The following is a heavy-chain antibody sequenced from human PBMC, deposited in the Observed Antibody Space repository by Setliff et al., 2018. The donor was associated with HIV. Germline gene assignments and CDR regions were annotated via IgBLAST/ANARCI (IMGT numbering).Heavy chain of an antibody. Sequence: SETLSLTCAVSGYSISSGYYWGWIRQPPGKGLEWIGSIHQSGSTYYNPSLKSRVTISVDTSKNQFSLNLSSVTAADTAVYYCARVRYCSGISCYGYFDLWAVAPWSPSPQ. J-gene: IGHJ2*01. CDR1: GYSISSGYY. D-gene: IGHD2-15*01. V-gene: IGHV4-38-2*01. CDR3: ARVRYCSGISCYGYFDL. CDR2: IHQSGST.